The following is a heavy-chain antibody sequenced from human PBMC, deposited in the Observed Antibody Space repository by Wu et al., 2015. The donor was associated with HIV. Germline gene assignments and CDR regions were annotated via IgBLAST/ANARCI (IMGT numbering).Heavy chain of an antibody. CDR3: ARDCSSTSCYGGGDWFDP. D-gene: IGHD2-2*01. CDR1: GGTFSSYA. Sequence: QVQLVQSGAEVKKPGSSVKVSCKASGGTFSSYAISWVRQAPGQGLEWMGGIIPIFGTANYAQKFQGRVTITADESTSTAYMELSSLRSEDTAVYYCARDCSSTSCYGGGDWFDPWGQGNPGHRLL. CDR2: IIPIFGTA. J-gene: IGHJ5*02. V-gene: IGHV1-69*12.